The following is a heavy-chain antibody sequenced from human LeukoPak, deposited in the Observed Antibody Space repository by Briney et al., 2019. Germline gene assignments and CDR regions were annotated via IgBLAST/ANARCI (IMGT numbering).Heavy chain of an antibody. V-gene: IGHV1-46*01. CDR1: GYTFTSYY. Sequence: ASVKVSCKASGYTFTSYYMHWVRQAPGQGLEWMGIINPSGGSTSYAQKFQGRVTMTRDTSTSTVYMELSSLRSEDTAVYYCARGAVYSGYYYVRPNNWFDPWGQGTLSPSPQ. J-gene: IGHJ5*02. CDR3: ARGAVYSGYYYVRPNNWFDP. CDR2: INPSGGST. D-gene: IGHD3-22*01.